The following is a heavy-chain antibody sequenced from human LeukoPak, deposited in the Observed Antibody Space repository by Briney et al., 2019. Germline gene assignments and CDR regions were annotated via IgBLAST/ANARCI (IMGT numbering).Heavy chain of an antibody. Sequence: SETLSLTCAVSGGSISSGGYSWSWIRQPPGKGLEWIGYIYHSGSTYYNPSLKSRVTISVDRSKNQSSLKLSSVTAADTAVYYCARAGYSYGSYYYYGMDVWGQGTTVTVSS. CDR2: IYHSGST. V-gene: IGHV4-30-2*01. J-gene: IGHJ6*02. CDR3: ARAGYSYGSYYYYGMDV. D-gene: IGHD5-18*01. CDR1: GGSISSGGYS.